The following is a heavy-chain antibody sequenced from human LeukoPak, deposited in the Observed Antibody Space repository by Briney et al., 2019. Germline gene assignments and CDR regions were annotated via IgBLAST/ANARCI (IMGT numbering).Heavy chain of an antibody. D-gene: IGHD5-12*01. V-gene: IGHV1-2*04. CDR3: ARGADIVATNAYYFDY. J-gene: IGHJ4*02. CDR2: INPNSGGT. Sequence: ASVKVSCKASGYTFTGYYMHWVRQAPGQGLEWMGWINPNSGGTNYAQKFQGWVTMTRDTSISTAYMELSRLRSDDTAVYYCARGADIVATNAYYFDYWGQGTLVTVSS. CDR1: GYTFTGYY.